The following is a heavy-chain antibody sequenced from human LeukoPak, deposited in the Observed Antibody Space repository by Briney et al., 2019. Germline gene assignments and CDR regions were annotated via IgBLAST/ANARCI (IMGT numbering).Heavy chain of an antibody. CDR1: GFTFSSYA. Sequence: GGSLRLSCAASGFTFSSYAMSWVRQAPGKGLEWVSSISSSSDYIYYADSVKGRFTISRDNARNSLYLHMNSLRAEDTAVYYCARSRSVSNYKGMDVWGQGTTVTVSS. V-gene: IGHV3-21*01. J-gene: IGHJ6*02. CDR2: ISSSSDYI. CDR3: ARSRSVSNYKGMDV. D-gene: IGHD5/OR15-5a*01.